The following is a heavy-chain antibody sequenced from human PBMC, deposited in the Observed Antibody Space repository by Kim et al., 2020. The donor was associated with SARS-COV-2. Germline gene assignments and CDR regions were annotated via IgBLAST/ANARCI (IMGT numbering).Heavy chain of an antibody. D-gene: IGHD4-17*01. CDR1: GGSISSSSYY. CDR2: IYYSGST. CDR3: ARVLDYGDYAWGYTTQPQVYYFDY. V-gene: IGHV4-39*07. Sequence: SETLSLTCTVSGGSISSSSYYWGWIRQPPGKGLEWIGSIYYSGSTYYNPSLKSRVTISVDTSKNQFSLKLSSVTAADTAVYYCARVLDYGDYAWGYTTQPQVYYFDYWGQGTLVTVSS. J-gene: IGHJ4*02.